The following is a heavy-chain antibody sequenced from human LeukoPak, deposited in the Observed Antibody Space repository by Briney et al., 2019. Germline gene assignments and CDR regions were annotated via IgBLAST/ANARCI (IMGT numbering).Heavy chain of an antibody. CDR3: ARGRYGWLPFDY. J-gene: IGHJ4*02. CDR2: IYYSGST. V-gene: IGHV4-59*01. Sequence: SETLSLTCTVSGGSISSYYWSWIRQPPGKGLEWIGYIYYSGSTNYNPSLKSRVTISVDTSKNQFTLKLSSVTAADTAVYYCARGRYGWLPFDYWGQGTLVTGSS. D-gene: IGHD3-16*01. CDR1: GGSISSYY.